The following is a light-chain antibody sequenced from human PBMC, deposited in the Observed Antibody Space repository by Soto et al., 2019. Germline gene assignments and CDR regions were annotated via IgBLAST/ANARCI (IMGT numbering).Light chain of an antibody. Sequence: QSVLTQPPSVSGAPGQRVTISCTGSSSNIGAGYDVHWYQQLPGTAPKLLIYGNSNRPSGVPHRFSGSKSGTSASLAITGLRAEDEADYYCQSYDSSLSGYVFGTGTRSPS. CDR3: QSYDSSLSGYV. J-gene: IGLJ1*01. CDR1: SSNIGAGYD. V-gene: IGLV1-40*01. CDR2: GNS.